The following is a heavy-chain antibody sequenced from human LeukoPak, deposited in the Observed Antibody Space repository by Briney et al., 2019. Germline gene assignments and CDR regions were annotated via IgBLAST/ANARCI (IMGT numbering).Heavy chain of an antibody. CDR2: ISYDGSNK. D-gene: IGHD3-10*01. Sequence: GRSLRLSCAASGFTFGSYGMHWVRQAPGKGLEWVAVISYDGSNKYYTDSVKGRFTISRDNSKNTLYLQMNSLRAEDTAVYYCAGGRRGSGSSNFDYWGQGTLVTVSS. V-gene: IGHV3-30*03. J-gene: IGHJ4*02. CDR3: AGGRRGSGSSNFDY. CDR1: GFTFGSYG.